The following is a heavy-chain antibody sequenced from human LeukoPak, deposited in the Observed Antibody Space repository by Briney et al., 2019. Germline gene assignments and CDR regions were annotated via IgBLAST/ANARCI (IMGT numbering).Heavy chain of an antibody. CDR2: ISYDGSNK. Sequence: GGSLRLSCAASGFTFSSYAMHWVRQAPGKGLEWVAVISYDGSNKYYADSVKGRFTISRDNSKNTLYLQMNSLRAEDTAVYYCAREGGDGDNSYYGMEVWGQGTTVTASS. CDR3: AREGGDGDNSYYGMEV. J-gene: IGHJ6*02. V-gene: IGHV3-30*04. CDR1: GFTFSSYA. D-gene: IGHD2-21*02.